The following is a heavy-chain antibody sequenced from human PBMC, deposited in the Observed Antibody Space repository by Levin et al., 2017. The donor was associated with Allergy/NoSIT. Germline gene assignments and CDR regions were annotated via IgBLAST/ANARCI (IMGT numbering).Heavy chain of an antibody. Sequence: GESLKISCAASGFTFSRSWMSWVRQAPGKGLEWVANIKQDGSEKYYGDSVKGRFTISRDNAKNSLYLQMNSLRAEDTAIYYCAATVTVHYYYYGMDVWGQGTTVTVSS. D-gene: IGHD4-17*01. J-gene: IGHJ6*02. CDR1: GFTFSRSW. V-gene: IGHV3-7*01. CDR2: IKQDGSEK. CDR3: AATVTVHYYYYGMDV.